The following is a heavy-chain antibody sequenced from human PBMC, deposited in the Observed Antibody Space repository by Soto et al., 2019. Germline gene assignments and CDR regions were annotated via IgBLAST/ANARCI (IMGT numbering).Heavy chain of an antibody. J-gene: IGHJ4*02. CDR2: IIHSGST. Sequence: QVQLQQWGAGLLKPSETLSLTCVVYGGSFSGYFWSWIRQPPGKGLEWIGEIIHSGSTNYNPSLKSRVTISVDTSKNQFSLKLSSVTAADTAVYYCVRGGYGGNSGLGQLDYWGQGTLVTVSS. CDR3: VRGGYGGNSGLGQLDY. V-gene: IGHV4-34*02. D-gene: IGHD4-17*01. CDR1: GGSFSGYF.